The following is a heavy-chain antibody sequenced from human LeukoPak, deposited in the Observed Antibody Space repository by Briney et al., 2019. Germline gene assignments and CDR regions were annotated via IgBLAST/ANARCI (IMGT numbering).Heavy chain of an antibody. D-gene: IGHD3-3*01. CDR2: TSGSGGST. CDR3: AKANYDFWSGYYGRQLDY. Sequence: GSLRLSCAASGFTFSSYAMSWVRRAPGKGLEWVSATSGSGGSTYYADSVKGRFTISRDNSKNTLYLQMNSLRAEDTAVYYCAKANYDFWSGYYGRQLDYWGQGTLVTVSS. CDR1: GFTFSSYA. V-gene: IGHV3-23*01. J-gene: IGHJ4*02.